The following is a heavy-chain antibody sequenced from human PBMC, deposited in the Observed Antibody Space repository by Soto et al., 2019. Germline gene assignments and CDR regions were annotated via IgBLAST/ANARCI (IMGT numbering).Heavy chain of an antibody. CDR3: ARGRVAVVPAVENGFDP. CDR1: GGTFSSYA. J-gene: IGHJ5*02. Sequence: QVQLVQSGAEVKKPGSSVKVSCKASGGTFSSYAISWVRQAPGQGLEWMGGIIPIFGTANYAQKFQGRVTITADESTSTAYMELSSLRSEDTAVYYCARGRVAVVPAVENGFDPWGQRTLVTVSS. CDR2: IIPIFGTA. V-gene: IGHV1-69*12. D-gene: IGHD2-2*01.